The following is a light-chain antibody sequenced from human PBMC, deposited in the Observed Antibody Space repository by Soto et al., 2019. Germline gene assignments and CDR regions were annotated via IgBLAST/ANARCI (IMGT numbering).Light chain of an antibody. J-gene: IGKJ1*01. CDR1: QSISSSY. V-gene: IGKV3-20*01. CDR2: GAS. CDR3: QQYSSTFWT. Sequence: EIVLTQSPGILALSQGERTTLSCRASQSISSSYLAWYQQKPGQAPRPLVYGASSRATGIPDRFSGSGSGTDFTLTISRLEPEDFALYYCQQYSSTFWTLGQGTKVDIK.